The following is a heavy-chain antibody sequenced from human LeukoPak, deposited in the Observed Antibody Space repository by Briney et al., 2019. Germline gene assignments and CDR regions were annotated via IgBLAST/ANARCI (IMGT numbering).Heavy chain of an antibody. V-gene: IGHV4-4*09. D-gene: IGHD2-21*02. Sequence: SETMSLTCSVSGASLSSDYWSWIRQPPGEVLEWSGNTYSSETTKYNPSLRSRSTISGDTSKNQFSLKLSSVTAADTAVYYCARHFPYCGGDCPYYYMDVWGKGTTVTVSS. J-gene: IGHJ6*03. CDR3: ARHFPYCGGDCPYYYMDV. CDR2: TYSSETT. CDR1: GASLSSDY.